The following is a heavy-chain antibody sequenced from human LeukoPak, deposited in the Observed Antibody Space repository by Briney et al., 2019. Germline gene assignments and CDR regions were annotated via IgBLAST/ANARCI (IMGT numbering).Heavy chain of an antibody. CDR1: GFTFSSYD. D-gene: IGHD5-18*01. CDR2: IRYDGSNK. V-gene: IGHV3-30*02. J-gene: IGHJ4*02. Sequence: GGSLRLSCAASGFTFSSYDMHWVRQAPGKGLEWVAFIRYDGSNKYYADSVKGRFTISRDNSKNTLYLQMNSLRAEDTAVYYCAYRDTAMASSFDYWGQGTLVTVSS. CDR3: AYRDTAMASSFDY.